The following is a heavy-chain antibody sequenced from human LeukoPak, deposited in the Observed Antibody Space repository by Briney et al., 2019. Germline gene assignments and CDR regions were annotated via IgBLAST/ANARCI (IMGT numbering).Heavy chain of an antibody. CDR2: MNPNSGNT. J-gene: IGHJ6*02. V-gene: IGHV1-8*01. CDR3: ARGRYSSGWYLTGLYYYGMDV. Sequence: ASVKVSCKASGYTFTSYDINWVRQATGQGLEWMGWMNPNSGNTGYAQKFQGRVTMTRNTSISTAYMELSSLRSEDTAVYYCARGRYSSGWYLTGLYYYGMDVWGQGTTVTVSS. CDR1: GYTFTSYD. D-gene: IGHD6-19*01.